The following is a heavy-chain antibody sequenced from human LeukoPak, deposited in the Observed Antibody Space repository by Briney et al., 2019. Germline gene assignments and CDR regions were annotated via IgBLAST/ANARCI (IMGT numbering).Heavy chain of an antibody. Sequence: SETLSLTCTVSGGSISSSSYYWGWIRQPPGKGLEWIGSIYYSGSTYYNPSLKSRVTISVDTSKNQFSLKLSSVTAADTAVYYCAIEYSSPYAFDIWGQGTMVTVSS. D-gene: IGHD6-13*01. CDR1: GGSISSSSYY. J-gene: IGHJ3*02. CDR3: AIEYSSPYAFDI. V-gene: IGHV4-39*07. CDR2: IYYSGST.